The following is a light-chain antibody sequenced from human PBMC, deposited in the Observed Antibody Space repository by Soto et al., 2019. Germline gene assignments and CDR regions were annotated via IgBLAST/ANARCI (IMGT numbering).Light chain of an antibody. J-gene: IGKJ4*01. V-gene: IGKV3-11*01. Sequence: EIVLTQSPATLSLSPGESATLSCRASQSVSSYLAWYQQKPGQAPMLLIYDASSRATGIPARFSGTGSGTDFALTISSLEPEDFAVYYCQHRSNSCGGGTKVEIK. CDR1: QSVSSY. CDR3: QHRSNS. CDR2: DAS.